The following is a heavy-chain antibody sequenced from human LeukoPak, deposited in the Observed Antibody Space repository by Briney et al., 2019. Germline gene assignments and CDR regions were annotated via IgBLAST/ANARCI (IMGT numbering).Heavy chain of an antibody. J-gene: IGHJ6*02. CDR3: AKDMGYGDTLGMDV. V-gene: IGHV3-9*01. CDR2: ISWNSGSI. Sequence: GGSLRLSCAASGFTFSSYALSWVRQAPGKGLEWVSGISWNSGSIGYADSVKGRFTISRDNAKNSLYLQMNSLRAEDTALYYRAKDMGYGDTLGMDVWGQGTTVTVSS. D-gene: IGHD4-17*01. CDR1: GFTFSSYA.